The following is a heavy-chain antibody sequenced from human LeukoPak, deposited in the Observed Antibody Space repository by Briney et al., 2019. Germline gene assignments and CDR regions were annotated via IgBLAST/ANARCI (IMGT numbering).Heavy chain of an antibody. D-gene: IGHD3-10*01. CDR2: TNPRGGST. J-gene: IGHJ3*01. Sequence: GASVKVSCKSSGYTFSSHFLHWVRQAPGQGLEWMGMTNPRGGSTTTAQRFQGRVTMTRDTSTSTVYMDLSSLTSEDTAVYYCARGGSRLTSVALDFWGQGTTVIVPS. CDR1: GYTFSSHF. V-gene: IGHV1-46*01. CDR3: ARGGSRLTSVALDF.